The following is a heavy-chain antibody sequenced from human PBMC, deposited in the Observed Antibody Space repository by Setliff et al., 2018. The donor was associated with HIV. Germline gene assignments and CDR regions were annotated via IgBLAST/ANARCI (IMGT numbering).Heavy chain of an antibody. CDR2: ISKSGDST. CDR1: GFTFNTYA. D-gene: IGHD6-19*01. V-gene: IGHV3-23*01. J-gene: IGHJ4*02. CDR3: ATDQQWLAQGWGGPHY. Sequence: PGGSLRLSCAASGFTFNTYAMSWVRQAPGKGLEWVSTISKSGDSTFYGDSVKGRFTISRDNSKSTLFLQMNTLRAEDTAVYYCATDQQWLAQGWGGPHYWGQGTLVTVSS.